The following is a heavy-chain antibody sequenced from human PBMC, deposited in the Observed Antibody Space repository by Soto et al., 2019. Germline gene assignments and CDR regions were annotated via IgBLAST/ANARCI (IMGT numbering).Heavy chain of an antibody. CDR2: ISYDGSNK. D-gene: IGHD2-2*01. Sequence: QVQLVESGGGVVQPGRSLRLSCAASGFTFNTYAMHWVRQAPGKGLEWVAVISYDGSNKYYADSVKGRITISRDNSKNTRYLQMSSLRAEDTAVYYCARRYKDGRRDCISTSCLFDPWGQGTLVTVSS. CDR3: ARRYKDGRRDCISTSCLFDP. CDR1: GFTFNTYA. J-gene: IGHJ5*02. V-gene: IGHV3-30-3*01.